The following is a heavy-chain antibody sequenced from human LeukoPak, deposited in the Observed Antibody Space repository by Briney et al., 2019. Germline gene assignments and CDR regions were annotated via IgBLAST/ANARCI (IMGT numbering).Heavy chain of an antibody. Sequence: PSETPSLTCTVSGGSISSGDYYWSWIRQPPGKGLEWIGYIYYSGSTSYNPSLKSRVTILVDTSKNQFSLELSSMTAADTAIYYCARETAAAGSFIAINDYWGQGTLVTVSS. CDR2: IYYSGST. D-gene: IGHD6-13*01. CDR3: ARETAAAGSFIAINDY. V-gene: IGHV4-30-4*08. CDR1: GGSISSGDYY. J-gene: IGHJ4*02.